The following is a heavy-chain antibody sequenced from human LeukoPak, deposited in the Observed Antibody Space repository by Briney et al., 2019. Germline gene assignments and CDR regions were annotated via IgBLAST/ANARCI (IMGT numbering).Heavy chain of an antibody. D-gene: IGHD6-13*01. CDR3: ASGGQLAYDAFDI. V-gene: IGHV1-2*02. Sequence: ASVKVSCKASGYTFTGYYMHWVRQAPGQGLEWMGWINPNSGGTNYAQKFQGRVTMTRDTSTSTVYMELSSLRSEDTAVYYCASGGQLAYDAFDIWGQGTMVTVSS. CDR1: GYTFTGYY. J-gene: IGHJ3*02. CDR2: INPNSGGT.